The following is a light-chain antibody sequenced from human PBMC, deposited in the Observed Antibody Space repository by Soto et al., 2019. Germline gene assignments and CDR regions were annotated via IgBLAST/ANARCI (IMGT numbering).Light chain of an antibody. CDR1: QSVSNNY. V-gene: IGKV3-20*01. J-gene: IGKJ1*01. CDR2: GAS. CDR3: QQYDTCCT. Sequence: EIVLTQSPGTLSLSPGERATLSFRASQSVSNNYLAWYQQKPGQAPRLLIYGASNRATGIPDRFSGSGSGTDFTLTISRLQPDDFATYYCQQYDTCCTFGQGTKVDIK.